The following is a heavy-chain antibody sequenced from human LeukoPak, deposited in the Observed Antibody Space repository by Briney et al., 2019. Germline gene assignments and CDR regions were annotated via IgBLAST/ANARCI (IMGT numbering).Heavy chain of an antibody. CDR1: GFTFSSYA. Sequence: GGSLGLSCAVSGFTFSSYAMSWARQAPGKGLEWVSGISGNGGRTYYADSVKGRFTISRDNSKNTLYLQMNSLRAEDTAVYYCAKEQIAVAGYYFDNWGQGTLVTVSS. V-gene: IGHV3-23*01. D-gene: IGHD6-13*01. J-gene: IGHJ4*02. CDR3: AKEQIAVAGYYFDN. CDR2: ISGNGGRT.